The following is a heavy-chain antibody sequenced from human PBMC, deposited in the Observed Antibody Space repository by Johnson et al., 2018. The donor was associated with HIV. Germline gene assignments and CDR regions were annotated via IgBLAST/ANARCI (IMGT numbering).Heavy chain of an antibody. CDR1: GFTFINNY. CDR2: LYSGGST. CDR3: AREEGNSLDI. Sequence: VQLVESGGGLIQPGGSLRVSCAPSGFTFINNYMSWVRQAPGKGLEWVSTLYSGGSTYYADSVTGRFTIFRATSKITLYLQMNSLRAEYTAVYYCAREEGNSLDILGQGTMVTVSS. D-gene: IGHD3-10*01. J-gene: IGHJ3*02. V-gene: IGHV3-66*03.